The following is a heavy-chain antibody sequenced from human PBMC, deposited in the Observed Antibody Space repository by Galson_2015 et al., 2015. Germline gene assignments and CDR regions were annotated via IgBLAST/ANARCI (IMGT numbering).Heavy chain of an antibody. V-gene: IGHV3-7*05. J-gene: IGHJ4*02. D-gene: IGHD3-3*02. CDR3: ARVFSASVCAQVNFDY. CDR2: IKQDGSEK. Sequence: ALRLSFAASGFTFSSSWMSWVRQAPGKGLEWVANIKQDGSEKYYVDSVKGRFTISRDNAKNSLYQQMNSLRAAATAVYYCARVFSASVCAQVNFDYWGQGTLVTVSS. CDR1: GFTFSSSW.